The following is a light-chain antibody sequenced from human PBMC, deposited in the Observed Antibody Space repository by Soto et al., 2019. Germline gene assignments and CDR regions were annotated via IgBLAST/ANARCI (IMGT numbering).Light chain of an antibody. CDR3: QQGYSALT. CDR2: AAS. V-gene: IGKV1-39*01. CDR1: QSISSC. J-gene: IGKJ3*01. Sequence: DIQMTQSPSSLSASVGDIVTITCRASQSISSCLNWYQQKPRKAPKLLIYAASSFQSGVPSRFSGSGSGTQFTHATSSLHSEDLAPYYGQQGYSALTCGPATKVDI.